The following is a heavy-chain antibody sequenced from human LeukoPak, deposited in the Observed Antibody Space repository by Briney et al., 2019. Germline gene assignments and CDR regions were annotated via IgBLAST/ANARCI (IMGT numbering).Heavy chain of an antibody. CDR3: ARRRIAIFSMFA. Sequence: PSQTLSLTCSVSGGSPTSDYWAWVRHPPESGLEWIGNIYNSVFTTYNPSLGSGATISMDTSRTQFSLRLSSLTPTTTPGYTGARRRIAIFSMFAWGEGATVTVS. J-gene: IGHJ6*01. D-gene: IGHD3-3*01. CDR2: IYNSVFT. CDR1: GGSPTSDY. V-gene: IGHV4-4*08.